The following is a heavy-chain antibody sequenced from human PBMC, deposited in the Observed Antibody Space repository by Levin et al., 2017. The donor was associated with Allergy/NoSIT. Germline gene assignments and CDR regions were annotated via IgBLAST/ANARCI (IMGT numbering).Heavy chain of an antibody. CDR2: IYYSGST. D-gene: IGHD2-21*02. V-gene: IGHV4-59*01. CDR1: GGSISNYH. Sequence: SETLSLTCTVSGGSISNYHWSWIRQPPGKGLEWIGYIYYSGSTYYNPSLKSRVTISVDTSKNQFSLKLTSVTAADTAVYYCARDRAVRAGDTFYYYGMDVWGQGTTVTVSS. CDR3: ARDRAVRAGDTFYYYGMDV. J-gene: IGHJ6*02.